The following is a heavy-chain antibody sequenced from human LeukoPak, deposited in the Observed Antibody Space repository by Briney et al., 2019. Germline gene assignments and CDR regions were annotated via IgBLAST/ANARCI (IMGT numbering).Heavy chain of an antibody. V-gene: IGHV3-21*01. Sequence: GGSLRLSCAASGFTFSSYSMNWVRQAPGKGLEWVSSISSSSSYIYYADSVKGRFTISRDNAKNSLYLQMNSLRAEDTAVYYCARDDGVPYYFDYWGQGTLVTVSS. D-gene: IGHD3-10*01. CDR1: GFTFSSYS. J-gene: IGHJ4*02. CDR3: ARDDGVPYYFDY. CDR2: ISSSSSYI.